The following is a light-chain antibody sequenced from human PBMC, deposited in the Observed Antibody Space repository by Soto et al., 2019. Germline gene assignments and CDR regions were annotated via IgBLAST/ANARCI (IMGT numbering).Light chain of an antibody. Sequence: EIVLTQSPGTLSLSPGERATLSCRASQSVTSNYLAWYQQKPGQAPRLLICGASSRATGIPDRFSGSGSGTDFTLTISRLEPEDFAVYYCQQYGGSPRVTFGGGTKVEIK. J-gene: IGKJ4*01. CDR1: QSVTSNY. CDR2: GAS. CDR3: QQYGGSPRVT. V-gene: IGKV3-20*01.